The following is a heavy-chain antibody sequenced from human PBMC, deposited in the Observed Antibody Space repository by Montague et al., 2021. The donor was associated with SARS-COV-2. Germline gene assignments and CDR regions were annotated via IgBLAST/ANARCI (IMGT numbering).Heavy chain of an antibody. D-gene: IGHD3-9*01. CDR1: RGSFSNYY. Sequence: SETLSLTCAVSRGSFSNYYWTWIRQSPGKGLEWIGEINQGGAPXXTPSXXXRVTISLDTSKKQISLNLNSVTVADTAVFFCARGRPVRGSFRHFDSISSGALDIWAQGSLVIVSS. J-gene: IGHJ3*02. CDR3: ARGRPVRGSFRHFDSISSGALDI. CDR2: INQGGAP. V-gene: IGHV4-34*01.